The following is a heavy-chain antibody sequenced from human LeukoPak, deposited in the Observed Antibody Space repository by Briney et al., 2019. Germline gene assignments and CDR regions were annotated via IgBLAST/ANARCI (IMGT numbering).Heavy chain of an antibody. J-gene: IGHJ4*02. Sequence: GGSLRLSCAASGFTFSSYAMHWVRQAPGKGLEWVAVISYDGSNKYYADSVKGRFTISRDNAKNSLYLQMNSLRAEDTAVYYCARDLVHIAAAGTPLDYWGQGTLVTVSS. CDR2: ISYDGSNK. D-gene: IGHD6-13*01. CDR1: GFTFSSYA. V-gene: IGHV3-30-3*01. CDR3: ARDLVHIAAAGTPLDY.